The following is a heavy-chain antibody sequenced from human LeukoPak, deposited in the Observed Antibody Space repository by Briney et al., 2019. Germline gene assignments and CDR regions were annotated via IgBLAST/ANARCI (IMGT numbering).Heavy chain of an antibody. CDR2: INPNSGGT. D-gene: IGHD2-2*01. Sequence: ASVKVSCKASGYTFTGYYMHWVRQAPGQGLEWMGWINPNSGGTNYAQKFQGRATMTRDTSISTAYMELSRLRSDDTAVYYCARDKGYCSSTSCSGLGYFDYWGQGTLVTVSS. CDR1: GYTFTGYY. J-gene: IGHJ4*02. CDR3: ARDKGYCSSTSCSGLGYFDY. V-gene: IGHV1-2*02.